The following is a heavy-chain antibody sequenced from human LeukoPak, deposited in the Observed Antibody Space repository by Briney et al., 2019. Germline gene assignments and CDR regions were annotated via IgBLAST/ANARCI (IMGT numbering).Heavy chain of an antibody. V-gene: IGHV3-23*01. CDR3: ARDSSSSGGTGY. Sequence: GSLRLSCAASGFTFSSYAMSWVRQAPGKGLEWVSAISGSGGSTYYADSVKGRFTISRDNSKNTLYLQMNSLRAEDTAVYYCARDSSSSGGTGYWGQGTLVTVSS. J-gene: IGHJ4*02. CDR1: GFTFSSYA. D-gene: IGHD6-6*01. CDR2: ISGSGGST.